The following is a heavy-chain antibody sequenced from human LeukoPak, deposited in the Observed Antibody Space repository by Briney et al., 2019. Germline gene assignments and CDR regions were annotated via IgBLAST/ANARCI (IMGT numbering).Heavy chain of an antibody. Sequence: GGSLRLSCTASGFTFGDYAMSWFRQAPGKGLEWVGFIRSKAYGGTTEYAASVKGRFTISRDDSKSIAYLQMNSLKTEDTAVYYCTRGPVGDYAFFSGNYWGQGTLVTVSS. V-gene: IGHV3-49*03. CDR1: GFTFGDYA. D-gene: IGHD4-17*01. CDR2: IRSKAYGGTT. J-gene: IGHJ4*02. CDR3: TRGPVGDYAFFSGNY.